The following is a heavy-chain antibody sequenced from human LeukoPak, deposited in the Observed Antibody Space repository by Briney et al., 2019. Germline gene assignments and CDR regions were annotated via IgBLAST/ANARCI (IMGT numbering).Heavy chain of an antibody. CDR3: AKGGRGGAITMVRGLKGDYYYMDV. D-gene: IGHD3-10*01. CDR2: ISGSGGRT. CDR1: GLTFSSYG. J-gene: IGHJ6*03. Sequence: GGSLRLSCAASGLTFSSYGMSWVRQAPGKGLEWVSGISGSGGRTYYADSVKGRFTISRDNSKNTLYLQMNSLRAEDTAVYYCAKGGRGGAITMVRGLKGDYYYMDVWGKGTTVTISS. V-gene: IGHV3-23*01.